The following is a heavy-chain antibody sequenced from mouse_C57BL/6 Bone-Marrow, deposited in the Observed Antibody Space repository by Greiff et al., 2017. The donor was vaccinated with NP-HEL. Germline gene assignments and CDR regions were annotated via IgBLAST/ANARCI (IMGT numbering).Heavy chain of an antibody. CDR3: ARGDYYGTLDY. Sequence: LVESGAELVKPGASVKLSCKASGYTFTSYWMHWVKQRPGQGLEWIGMIHPNSGSTNYNEKFKSKATLTVDKSSSTAYMQLSSLTSEDSAVYYCARGDYYGTLDYWGQGTTLTVSS. V-gene: IGHV1-64*01. D-gene: IGHD1-1*01. CDR1: GYTFTSYW. CDR2: IHPNSGST. J-gene: IGHJ2*01.